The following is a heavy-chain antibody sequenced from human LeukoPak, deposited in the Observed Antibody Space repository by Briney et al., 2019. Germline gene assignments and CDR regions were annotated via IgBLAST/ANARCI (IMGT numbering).Heavy chain of an antibody. D-gene: IGHD3-16*02. J-gene: IGHJ3*02. CDR2: INHSGST. V-gene: IGHV4-34*01. CDR3: AREGITFGGVIVRRAFDI. CDR1: GGSFSGYY. Sequence: SETLSLTCAVYGGSFSGYYWSWIRQPPGKGLEWIGEINHSGSTNYNPSLKSRVTISVDTSKNQLSLKPSSVTAADTAVYYCAREGITFGGVIVRRAFDIWGQGTMVTVSS.